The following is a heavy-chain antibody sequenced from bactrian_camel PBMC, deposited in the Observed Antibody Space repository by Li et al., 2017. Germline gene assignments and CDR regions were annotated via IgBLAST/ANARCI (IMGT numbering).Heavy chain of an antibody. V-gene: IGHV3S63*01. CDR3: ASGPFVRTWFSRNLLEERLYNN. D-gene: IGHD6*01. CDR2: IGRYST. Sequence: HVQLVESGGGSVQAGGSLRLSCVVSGYTDIEYCMGWFRQAPGKEREGVACIGRYSTSYADSVKGRFTISKDNAKNTLYLRMNSLKPEDTAMYYCASGPFVRTWFSRNLLEERLYNNWGQGTQVTVSS. CDR1: GYTDIEYC. J-gene: IGHJ4*01.